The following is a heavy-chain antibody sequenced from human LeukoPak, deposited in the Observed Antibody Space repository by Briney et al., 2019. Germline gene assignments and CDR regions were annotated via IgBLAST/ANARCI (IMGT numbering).Heavy chain of an antibody. CDR2: IYSGGST. Sequence: PGGSLRLSCAASGFTVSSNYMSWVRQAPGKGLEWVSVIYSGGSTYYADSVKGRFTISRDNSKNPLYFQMNSLRAEDTAVYYCARENWNDGEIDYWGQGTLVTVSS. J-gene: IGHJ4*02. CDR3: ARENWNDGEIDY. V-gene: IGHV3-53*01. D-gene: IGHD1-1*01. CDR1: GFTVSSNY.